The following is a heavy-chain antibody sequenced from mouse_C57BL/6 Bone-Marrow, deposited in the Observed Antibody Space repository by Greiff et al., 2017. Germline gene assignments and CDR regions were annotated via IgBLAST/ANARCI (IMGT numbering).Heavy chain of an antibody. J-gene: IGHJ3*01. Sequence: QVHVKQSGAELVRPGASVKLSCKASGYTFTDYYINWVKQRPGQGLEWIARIYPGSGNTYYNEKFKGKATLTAEKSSSTAYMQLSSLTSEDSAVXFCAREGGLRRVLFAYWGQGTLVTVSA. D-gene: IGHD2-4*01. CDR3: AREGGLRRVLFAY. V-gene: IGHV1-76*01. CDR1: GYTFTDYY. CDR2: IYPGSGNT.